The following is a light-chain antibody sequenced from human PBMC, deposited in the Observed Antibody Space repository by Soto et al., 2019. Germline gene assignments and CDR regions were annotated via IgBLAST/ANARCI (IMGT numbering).Light chain of an antibody. J-gene: IGKJ5*01. CDR3: QQYAVARIT. Sequence: EIVLTQSPGTLSLSPGEGATLSCRASQSVGRNYLAWVQQKPGQPPRLLISGASSRAADIPNKFSGRGSRTDVTLTISRLEPEDFPAYCCQQYAVARITFGQGTRREIK. CDR2: GAS. V-gene: IGKV3-20*01. CDR1: QSVGRNY.